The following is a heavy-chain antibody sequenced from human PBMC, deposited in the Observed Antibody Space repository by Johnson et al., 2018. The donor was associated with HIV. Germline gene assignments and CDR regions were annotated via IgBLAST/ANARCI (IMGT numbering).Heavy chain of an antibody. CDR2: ISSDGDTQ. Sequence: QVQLVEYGGGVVLPGRSMRLSCAVSGLNFSDYSIHWVRQAPGKGLEWVAVISSDGDTQYYADSVKGRFTISRDNSNNTLYLQMSRLRIEDTAMYLCVRGRSSMKDVDLRGGGFDIWGQGTMVTVSS. CDR1: GLNFSDYS. J-gene: IGHJ3*02. V-gene: IGHV3-30-3*01. CDR3: VRGRSSMKDVDLRGGGFDI. D-gene: IGHD2-2*01.